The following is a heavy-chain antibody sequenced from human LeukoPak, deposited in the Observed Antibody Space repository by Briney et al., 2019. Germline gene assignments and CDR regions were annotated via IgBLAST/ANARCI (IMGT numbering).Heavy chain of an antibody. Sequence: PGESLQISCKGSGYSFTTYWIGWVRQMPGKGLEWMGIIFPGDSDTRYSPSFQGQVTISADKSISTAYLQWRSLKASDTAMYYCARSGVPGAMTWFDPWGQGTLVTVSS. J-gene: IGHJ5*02. D-gene: IGHD2-2*01. CDR3: ARSGVPGAMTWFDP. CDR1: GYSFTTYW. CDR2: IFPGDSDT. V-gene: IGHV5-51*01.